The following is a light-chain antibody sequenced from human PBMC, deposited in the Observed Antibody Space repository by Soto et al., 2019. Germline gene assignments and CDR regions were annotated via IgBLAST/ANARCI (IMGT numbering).Light chain of an antibody. Sequence: EIVLTQSPGTLSLSPGERATLSCRASQSVSNNYLAWYQQKPGQAPRLLIYGASNRATGIPDRFSGRGSGTDFTLTISRLEPEDFAVYYCQQYGSSPRMFGQGTKVDIK. CDR3: QQYGSSPRM. V-gene: IGKV3-20*01. CDR1: QSVSNNY. CDR2: GAS. J-gene: IGKJ1*01.